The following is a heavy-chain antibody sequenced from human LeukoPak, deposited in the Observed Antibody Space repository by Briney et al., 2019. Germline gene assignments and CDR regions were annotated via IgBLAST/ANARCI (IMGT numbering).Heavy chain of an antibody. D-gene: IGHD6-13*01. J-gene: IGHJ5*02. CDR1: VYIFTSYD. Sequence: ASVKVSCKASVYIFTSYDINWVRQATGQGLEWMGWMNPNSGNTGYAQKFQGRATMTRHTSISTAYMQLSSLRSEDTAVYYCARAPWSSSSWPYNWFDPWGQGPLVSVSS. CDR2: MNPNSGNT. V-gene: IGHV1-8*01. CDR3: ARAPWSSSSWPYNWFDP.